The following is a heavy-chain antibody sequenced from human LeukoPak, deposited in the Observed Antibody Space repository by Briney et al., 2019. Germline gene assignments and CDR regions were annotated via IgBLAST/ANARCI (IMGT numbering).Heavy chain of an antibody. V-gene: IGHV1-8*01. CDR1: GYTFITCD. D-gene: IGHD6-19*01. Sequence: GASVTVSFKASGYTFITCDINWVRQATGQGLAWMGWMNPNSGNTGFAHKFQGRVTMTRDISIGTAYMELSNLTSEDTAIYYCTRGSSGRRDNWGQGTLVTVSA. CDR3: TRGSSGRRDN. J-gene: IGHJ4*02. CDR2: MNPNSGNT.